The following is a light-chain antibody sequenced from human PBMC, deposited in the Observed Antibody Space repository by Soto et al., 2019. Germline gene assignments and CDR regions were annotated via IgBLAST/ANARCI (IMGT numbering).Light chain of an antibody. Sequence: QYVLTQSPSASASRGASVKLTCTLSSGHSSHAIAWHQQQPEKGPRYLMRLNSDGSHSKGDGIPDRFSGSSSGAERYLTISSLQSEDEADYYCQTWGTGIVLFGGGTKLTGL. V-gene: IGLV4-69*01. CDR2: LNSDGSH. CDR1: SGHSSHA. J-gene: IGLJ2*01. CDR3: QTWGTGIVL.